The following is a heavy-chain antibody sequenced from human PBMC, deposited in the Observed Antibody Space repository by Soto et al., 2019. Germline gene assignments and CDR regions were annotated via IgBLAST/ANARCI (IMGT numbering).Heavy chain of an antibody. D-gene: IGHD2-8*01. CDR1: SGSIDTTNW. CDR3: ARRTWGMDV. V-gene: IGHV4-4*02. Sequence: QVQLQESGPGLVKPSGTLSLTCAVSSGSIDTTNWWSWVRPPPGKGLEWIGEIFHSGNTYYNPSLASRVTISVDTSKNPFSLNLRSVTAADTAVYYCARRTWGMDVWGQGTTVTVSS. CDR2: IFHSGNT. J-gene: IGHJ6*02.